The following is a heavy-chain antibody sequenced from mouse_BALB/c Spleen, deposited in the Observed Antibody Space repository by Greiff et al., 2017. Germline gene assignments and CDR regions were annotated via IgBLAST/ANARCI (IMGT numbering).Heavy chain of an antibody. J-gene: IGHJ4*01. CDR3: ANDLLYAMDY. V-gene: IGHV3-6*02. CDR1: GYSITSGYY. CDR2: ISYDGSN. Sequence: ESGPGLVKPSQSLSLTCSVTGYSITSGYYWNWIRQFPGNKLEWMGYISYDGSNNYNPSLKNRISITRDTSKNQFFLKLNSVTTEDTATYYCANDLLYAMDYWGQGTSVTVSS. D-gene: IGHD2-1*01.